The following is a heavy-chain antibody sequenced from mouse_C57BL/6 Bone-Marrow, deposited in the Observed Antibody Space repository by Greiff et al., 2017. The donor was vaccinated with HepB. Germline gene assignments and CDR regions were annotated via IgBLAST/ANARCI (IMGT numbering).Heavy chain of an antibody. CDR2: ISSGGSYT. CDR1: GFTFSSYG. V-gene: IGHV5-6*01. Sequence: DVHLVESGGDLVKPGGSLKLSCAASGFTFSSYGMSWVRQTPDKRLEWVATISSGGSYTYYPDSVKGRFTISRDNAKNTLYLQMSSLKSEDTAMYYCAREGTGTGGYWGQGTTLTVSS. D-gene: IGHD4-1*01. J-gene: IGHJ2*01. CDR3: AREGTGTGGY.